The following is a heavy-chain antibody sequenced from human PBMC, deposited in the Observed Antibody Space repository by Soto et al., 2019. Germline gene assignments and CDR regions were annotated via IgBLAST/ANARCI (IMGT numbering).Heavy chain of an antibody. CDR2: IYYGGST. CDR3: ARSEPYYDILTGYPRGRYYYGMDV. D-gene: IGHD3-9*01. Sequence: PSETLSLTCTVSGGSISSGGYYWSWIRQHPGKGLEWIGYIYYGGSTYYNPSLKSRVTISVDTSKNQFSLKLSSVTAADTAVYYCARSEPYYDILTGYPRGRYYYGMDVWGQGTTVTVSS. V-gene: IGHV4-31*03. CDR1: GGSISSGGYY. J-gene: IGHJ6*02.